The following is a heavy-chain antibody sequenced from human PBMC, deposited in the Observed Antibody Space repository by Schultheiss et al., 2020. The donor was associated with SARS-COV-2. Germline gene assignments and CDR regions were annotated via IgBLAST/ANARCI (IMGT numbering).Heavy chain of an antibody. CDR2: INSDGSST. V-gene: IGHV3-74*01. CDR3: ARGLKWELYDAFDI. CDR1: GFTFSSYE. Sequence: GGSLRLSCAASGFTFSSYEMNWVRQAPGKGLEWVSRINSDGSSTSYADSVKGRFTISRDNAKNTLYLQMNSLRAEDTAVYYCARGLKWELYDAFDIWGQGTMVTVSS. J-gene: IGHJ3*02. D-gene: IGHD1-26*01.